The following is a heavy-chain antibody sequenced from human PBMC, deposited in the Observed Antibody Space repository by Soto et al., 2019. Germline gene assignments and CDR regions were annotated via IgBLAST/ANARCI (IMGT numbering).Heavy chain of an antibody. V-gene: IGHV1-2*04. Sequence: ASVKVSCKASGYTFTGYYMHWVRQAPGQGLEWMGWINPNSGGTNYAQKFQGWVTMTRDTSISTAYMELSRLRSDDTAVYYCARDPVGATDYYGMDVWGQGTTVTVSS. J-gene: IGHJ6*02. D-gene: IGHD1-26*01. CDR3: ARDPVGATDYYGMDV. CDR2: INPNSGGT. CDR1: GYTFTGYY.